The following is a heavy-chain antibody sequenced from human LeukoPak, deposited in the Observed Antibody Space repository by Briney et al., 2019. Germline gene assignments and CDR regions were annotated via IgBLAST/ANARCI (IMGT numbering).Heavy chain of an antibody. D-gene: IGHD4-17*01. CDR3: ARDPTVTNFHDAFDI. Sequence: SETLSLTCAVYGGSFSDYYWSWIRQPPGKGLGWIGEINHSGTTNYNPSLKSRVTISVDTSKNQFSLKLTSVTAADTAVYYCARDPTVTNFHDAFDIWGQGTMVTVSS. V-gene: IGHV4-34*01. CDR2: INHSGTT. CDR1: GGSFSDYY. J-gene: IGHJ3*02.